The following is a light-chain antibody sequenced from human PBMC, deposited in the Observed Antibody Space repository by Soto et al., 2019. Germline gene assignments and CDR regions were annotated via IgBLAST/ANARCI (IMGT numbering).Light chain of an antibody. CDR3: SSYTSISTYV. CDR2: DVS. Sequence: QSVPTQPPSVSGAPGQTVTISCTGNSSYVGSYNRVSWYQQPPGTAPKVMIYDVSNRPSGVPDRFSGSKSGNTASLTISGLQAENESDYYCSSYTSISTYVFGTGTKVPS. J-gene: IGLJ1*01. CDR1: SSYVGSYNR. V-gene: IGLV2-18*02.